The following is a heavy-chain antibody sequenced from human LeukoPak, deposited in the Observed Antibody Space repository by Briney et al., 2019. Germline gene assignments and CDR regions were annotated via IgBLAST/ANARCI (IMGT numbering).Heavy chain of an antibody. J-gene: IGHJ4*02. V-gene: IGHV3-23*01. Sequence: GGSLRLSCAGSGFTFSGYVMTWVRQAPGKGLEWVSAITASGDKTYYADSVKGRFSVFRDNSKNMLFLQMNSLRAGDTAVYYCARVAKERVGGVYYFDYWGQGTLVTVSS. CDR2: ITASGDKT. D-gene: IGHD1-1*01. CDR1: GFTFSGYV. CDR3: ARVAKERVGGVYYFDY.